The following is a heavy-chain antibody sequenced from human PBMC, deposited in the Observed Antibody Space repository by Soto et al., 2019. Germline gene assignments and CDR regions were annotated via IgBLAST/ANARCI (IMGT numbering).Heavy chain of an antibody. J-gene: IGHJ2*01. CDR3: ARASDWGSGFWYFDL. V-gene: IGHV4-31*03. Sequence: QVQLQESGPGLVKPSQTLSLTCTVSGGSISSGGYYWSWIRQHPGKGLEWIGYIYYSGSTYYNPSHQSRVTISVDTSKTQFSLKLSSVTAADTAVYYCARASDWGSGFWYFDLWGRGTLVTVSS. CDR1: GGSISSGGYY. D-gene: IGHD7-27*01. CDR2: IYYSGST.